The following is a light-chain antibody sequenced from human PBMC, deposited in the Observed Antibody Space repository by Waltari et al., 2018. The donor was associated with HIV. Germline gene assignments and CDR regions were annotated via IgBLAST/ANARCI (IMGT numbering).Light chain of an antibody. CDR1: SSDVGNYNR. V-gene: IGLV2-18*02. J-gene: IGLJ2*01. Sequence: QSALTQPPSVSGSPGQSVTIPCPGTSSDVGNYNRVSWYQQPPGSAPKLMIYEVSNRPSGVPRRFSGSKSGNTASLTISGLQAEDEADYYCSSYTSSNTFVVFGGGTKLTVL. CDR3: SSYTSSNTFVV. CDR2: EVS.